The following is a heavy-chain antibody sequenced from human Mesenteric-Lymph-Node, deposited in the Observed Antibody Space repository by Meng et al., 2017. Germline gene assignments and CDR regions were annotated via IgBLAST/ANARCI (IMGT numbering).Heavy chain of an antibody. Sequence: GGSLRLSCAASGFTFSSYEMNWVRQAPGKGLEWVSYIRTSGGTIHYADSVKGRFTISRDNAKNSLYLQMNSLRAEDTAVYYCARDALYYDILTGYNRYGMDVWGQGTTVTVSS. V-gene: IGHV3-48*03. CDR1: GFTFSSYE. CDR3: ARDALYYDILTGYNRYGMDV. J-gene: IGHJ6*02. D-gene: IGHD3-9*01. CDR2: IRTSGGTI.